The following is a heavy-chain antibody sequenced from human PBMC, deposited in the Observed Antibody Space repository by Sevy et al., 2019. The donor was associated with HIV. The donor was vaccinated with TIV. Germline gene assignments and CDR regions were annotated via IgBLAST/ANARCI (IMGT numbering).Heavy chain of an antibody. Sequence: ASVNVSCKASGYTFTGYYMHWVRQAPGQGLEWMGWINPNSGGTNYAQKFQGRVTMTRDTSISTAYMELSRLRSDDTAVYYCARDSTTVTPLDYWGQGTLVTVS. CDR1: GYTFTGYY. D-gene: IGHD4-17*01. V-gene: IGHV1-2*02. CDR2: INPNSGGT. CDR3: ARDSTTVTPLDY. J-gene: IGHJ4*02.